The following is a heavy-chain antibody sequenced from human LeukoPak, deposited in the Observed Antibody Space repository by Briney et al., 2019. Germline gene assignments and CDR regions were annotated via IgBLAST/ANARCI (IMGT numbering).Heavy chain of an antibody. V-gene: IGHV3-48*03. CDR2: ISSRGGTI. CDR3: ARVGGG. J-gene: IGHJ4*02. CDR1: GFTFSNYE. D-gene: IGHD4-23*01. Sequence: PGGSLRLXCAASGFTFSNYEMNWGRQAPGKGLEWVSYISSRGGTIYYADSVKGRFIISRDNARNSLYLQMNSLRAEDTAVYYCARVGGGWGQGTLVTVSS.